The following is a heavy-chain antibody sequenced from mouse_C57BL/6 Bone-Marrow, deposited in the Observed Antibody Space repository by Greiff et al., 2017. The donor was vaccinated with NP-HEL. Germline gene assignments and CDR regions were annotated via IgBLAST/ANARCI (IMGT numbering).Heavy chain of an antibody. Sequence: EVKLVESGAELVRPGASVKLSCTASGFNIKDDYMHWVKQRPEQGLEWIGWIDPENGDTEYASKFQGKATITADTSSNTAYLQLSSLTSEDTAVYYCTTFYCGNYVEPFDYWGQGTTLTVSS. CDR3: TTFYCGNYVEPFDY. CDR1: GFNIKDDY. CDR2: IDPENGDT. D-gene: IGHD2-1*01. V-gene: IGHV14-4*01. J-gene: IGHJ2*01.